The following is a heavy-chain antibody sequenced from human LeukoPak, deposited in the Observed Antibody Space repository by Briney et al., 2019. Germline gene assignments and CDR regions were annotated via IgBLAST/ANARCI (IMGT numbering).Heavy chain of an antibody. D-gene: IGHD2-2*01. CDR2: ISSDGNNK. Sequence: GESLKISCAASGFTVSSNFMSWVRQAPGKGLEWVAVISSDGNNKYYADSVKGRFTISRDNSKNTLYLQMNSLRAEDTAVYYCARDEYLWVVIQLGLFDYWGQGTLVTVSS. CDR3: ARDEYLWVVIQLGLFDY. V-gene: IGHV3-30-3*01. CDR1: GFTVSSNF. J-gene: IGHJ4*02.